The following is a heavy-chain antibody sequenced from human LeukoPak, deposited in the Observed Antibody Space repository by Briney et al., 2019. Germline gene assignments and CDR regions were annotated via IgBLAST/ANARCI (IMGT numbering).Heavy chain of an antibody. V-gene: IGHV3-7*01. CDR1: GFSFSSHW. D-gene: IGHD5-24*01. CDR2: INLDGSEK. J-gene: IGHJ4*02. CDR3: ARDGVRDGLYFDY. Sequence: GGSLRLSCAASGFSFSSHWMSWVRQAPGKGLEWVANINLDGSEKQNVDSVKGRFTISRDNAKNSLYLQMNSLRAEDTAVYYCARDGVRDGLYFDYWGQGTLVTVSS.